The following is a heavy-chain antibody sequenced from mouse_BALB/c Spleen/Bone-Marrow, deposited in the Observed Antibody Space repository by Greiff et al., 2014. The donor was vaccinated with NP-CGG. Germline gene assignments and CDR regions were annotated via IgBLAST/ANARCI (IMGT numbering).Heavy chain of an antibody. D-gene: IGHD2-14*01. CDR3: ARDRGVQGYAMDY. CDR2: ISYGGSYI. CDR1: GFTFSDFY. V-gene: IGHV5-4*02. J-gene: IGHJ4*01. Sequence: EVMLVESGGGLVKPGGSLKLSCAASGFTFSDFYMYWVRQTPEKRLEWAATISYGGSYIYYPDSVKGRFTISRDDAKNNLYLQMSSLKSEDTAMYYCARDRGVQGYAMDYWGQGTSVTVSS.